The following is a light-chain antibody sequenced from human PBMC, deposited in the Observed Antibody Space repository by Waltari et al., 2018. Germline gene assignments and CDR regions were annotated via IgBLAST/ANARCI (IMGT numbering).Light chain of an antibody. Sequence: IAMTQSPATLSVSPGESATLSCRASQTVNTNLAWYLQKPGQAPRLPIYAASKRATGIPARFSGGGSGTEFTLTISGLQSEDSAVYYCQQYKYWPGTFGQGTTLDIK. CDR2: AAS. CDR1: QTVNTN. V-gene: IGKV3-15*01. J-gene: IGKJ2*01. CDR3: QQYKYWPGT.